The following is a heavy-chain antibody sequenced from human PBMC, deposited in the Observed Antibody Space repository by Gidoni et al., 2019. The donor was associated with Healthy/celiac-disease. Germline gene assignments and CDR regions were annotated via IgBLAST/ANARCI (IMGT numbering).Heavy chain of an antibody. CDR2: IIPIFGTA. CDR3: ARDRYYYDSSGHWGY. CDR1: GGTFSSYA. J-gene: IGHJ4*02. D-gene: IGHD3-22*01. V-gene: IGHV1-69*01. Sequence: QAQLVQSGAEAQKPGSSVKVYCKASGGTFSSYAISWVRQAPGQGLEWMGGIIPIFGTANYAQKFQGRVTITADESTSTAYMELSSLRSEDTAVYYCARDRYYYDSSGHWGYWGQGTLVTVSS.